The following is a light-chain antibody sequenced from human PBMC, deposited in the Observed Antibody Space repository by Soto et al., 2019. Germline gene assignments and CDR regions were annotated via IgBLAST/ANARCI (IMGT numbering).Light chain of an antibody. Sequence: AIQVTQSPTSLSASVGDRVTITCRTSQDVRNRLGWYQQKPGKAPKLLIYDASSLESGVPSRFSGSGSGTDFTLTISSLQPEDFATYYCQQFNNYPLTFGGGTKVDIK. CDR2: DAS. CDR1: QDVRNR. CDR3: QQFNNYPLT. V-gene: IGKV1D-13*01. J-gene: IGKJ4*01.